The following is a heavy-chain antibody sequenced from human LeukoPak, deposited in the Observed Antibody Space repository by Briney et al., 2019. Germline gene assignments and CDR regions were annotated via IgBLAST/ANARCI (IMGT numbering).Heavy chain of an antibody. Sequence: ASVKVSCKASGYTFTSHDINWVRQATGQGLEWMGWMNPNSGSTGYAQKFQGRVTMTRTTSISTAYMELRSLRSDDTAVYYCARDSPMYSSGPDYWGQGTLVTVSS. J-gene: IGHJ4*02. CDR2: MNPNSGST. CDR3: ARDSPMYSSGPDY. V-gene: IGHV1-8*01. D-gene: IGHD6-19*01. CDR1: GYTFTSHD.